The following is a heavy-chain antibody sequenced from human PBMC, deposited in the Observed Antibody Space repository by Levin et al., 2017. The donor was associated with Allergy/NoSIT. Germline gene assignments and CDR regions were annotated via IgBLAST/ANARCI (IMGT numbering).Heavy chain of an antibody. V-gene: IGHV1-2*06. CDR1: GYTFTGYY. Sequence: ASVKVSCKASGYTFTGYYMHWVRQAPGEGLEWMGRINPNSGSTDSAQKFQGRVTMTRDTSTSTAYLELNRLRSDDTAIYYCARSMAQFDSWGQGTLVTVSS. J-gene: IGHJ4*02. CDR2: INPNSGST. D-gene: IGHD5-24*01. CDR3: ARSMAQFDS.